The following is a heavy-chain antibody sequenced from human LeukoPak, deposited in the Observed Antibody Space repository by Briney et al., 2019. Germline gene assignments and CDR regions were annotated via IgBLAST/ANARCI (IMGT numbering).Heavy chain of an antibody. Sequence: SETLSLTCTVSGGSISGYYWTWIRQPPGKGLEWIGYIYYSGSTDCNPSLKSRVTISVDTSKNQFSLKMSSVTAADTAVYYCARAPNGFGAFDIWGPGTMVTVSS. CDR3: ARAPNGFGAFDI. CDR1: GGSISGYY. V-gene: IGHV4-59*01. CDR2: IYYSGST. D-gene: IGHD2-8*01. J-gene: IGHJ3*02.